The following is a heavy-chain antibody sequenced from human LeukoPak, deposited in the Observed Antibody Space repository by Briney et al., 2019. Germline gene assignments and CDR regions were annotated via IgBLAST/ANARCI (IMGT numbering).Heavy chain of an antibody. D-gene: IGHD4-17*01. Sequence: PSETLSLTCAVYGESLSKYYWTWIRQSPGKGLEWIGEINHRGSTNLNPSLKSRVTLSVDTSKHQFSLKLTSVTAADTAVYYCARPFSYKANDYGDLRLDGMDVWGQGTTVTVSS. CDR3: ARPFSYKANDYGDLRLDGMDV. CDR2: INHRGST. V-gene: IGHV4-34*01. J-gene: IGHJ6*02. CDR1: GESLSKYY.